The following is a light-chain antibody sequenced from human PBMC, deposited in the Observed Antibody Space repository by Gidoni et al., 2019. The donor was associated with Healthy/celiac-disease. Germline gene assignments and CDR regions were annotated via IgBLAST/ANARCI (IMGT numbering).Light chain of an antibody. CDR3: QQYGSSPCS. J-gene: IGKJ2*04. V-gene: IGKV3-20*01. Sequence: EIVLTQSPGTLSLSPGERATLSCRASQSVSSSYLAWYQQKPGQAPRLLIYGASRRATGIPDRFSGSGSGTDFTLTISILEPEDFAVYYCQQYGSSPCSFGQGTKLEIK. CDR2: GAS. CDR1: QSVSSSY.